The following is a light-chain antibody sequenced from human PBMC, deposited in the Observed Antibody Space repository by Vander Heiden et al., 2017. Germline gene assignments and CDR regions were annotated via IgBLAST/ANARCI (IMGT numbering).Light chain of an antibody. Sequence: DMQMTQSPSSLSASVGDRVTITCRASQSISSHLNWYQQKPGKAPKLLIYAASALQSGVPSRFSGSGSGTDFTLTISSLQPEDFATYYCQQTSSMLYTFGQGTKLEVK. J-gene: IGKJ2*01. CDR2: AAS. CDR3: QQTSSMLYT. CDR1: QSISSH. V-gene: IGKV1-39*01.